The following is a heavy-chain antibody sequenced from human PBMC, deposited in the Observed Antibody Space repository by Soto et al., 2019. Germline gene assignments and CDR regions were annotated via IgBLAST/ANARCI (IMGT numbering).Heavy chain of an antibody. CDR2: IDWDDDK. CDR3: ARRPHHHYDSSGYYDY. Sequence: XGPTLVNPPQTLPLTCTFSLFSLITSGMCVSWIRQPPGKALEWLALIDWDDDKYYSTSLKTRLTISKDTSKNQVVLTMTNMDPVDTATYYCARRPHHHYDSSGYYDYWGQGTLVTVSS. D-gene: IGHD3-22*01. CDR1: LFSLITSGMC. V-gene: IGHV2-70*01. J-gene: IGHJ4*02.